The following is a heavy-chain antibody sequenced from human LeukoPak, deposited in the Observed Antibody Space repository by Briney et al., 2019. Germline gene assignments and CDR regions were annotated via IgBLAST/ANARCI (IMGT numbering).Heavy chain of an antibody. CDR1: GYTFTSYY. V-gene: IGHV1-46*01. CDR2: INPSGGST. CDR3: ARAAYSTVATLYHITY. D-gene: IGHD4-17*01. J-gene: IGHJ4*02. Sequence: ASVKVSCKASGYTFTSYYMHWVRQAPGQGLEWMGIINPSGGSTSYAQKFQGRVTMTRDTSTSTVYMELSSLRSEDTAVYYCARAAYSTVATLYHITYWGQGTLVTVSS.